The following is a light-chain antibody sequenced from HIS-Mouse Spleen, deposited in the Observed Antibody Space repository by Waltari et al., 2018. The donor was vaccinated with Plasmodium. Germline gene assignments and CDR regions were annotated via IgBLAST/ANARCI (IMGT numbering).Light chain of an antibody. CDR3: SSYTSSSTLYV. V-gene: IGLV2-14*01. Sequence: QSALPQPASVSGSPGQSITISCTGTSSDVGGYNYVSWYQQHPGKAPKLMIYEVSNRPSGVSNRFSGSKSGNTASLTISGLQAEDEADYYCSSYTSSSTLYVFGTGTKVTV. J-gene: IGLJ1*01. CDR2: EVS. CDR1: SSDVGGYNY.